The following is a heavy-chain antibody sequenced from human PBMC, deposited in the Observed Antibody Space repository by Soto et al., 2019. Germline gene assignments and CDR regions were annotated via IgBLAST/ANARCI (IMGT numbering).Heavy chain of an antibody. D-gene: IGHD6-13*01. CDR1: GYMFTTYD. J-gene: IGHJ4*02. V-gene: IGHV1-8*01. CDR3: ARGVIAGVDY. Sequence: QVPLVQSGADVKQPGASVKVSCRASGYMFTTYDINWVRQATGQGLEWMGWMNPNHGGTGYAQKFQGRVIMTRDTSTNTAYMELSSLTSEDTAVYYCARGVIAGVDYWGQGTLVTVSS. CDR2: MNPNHGGT.